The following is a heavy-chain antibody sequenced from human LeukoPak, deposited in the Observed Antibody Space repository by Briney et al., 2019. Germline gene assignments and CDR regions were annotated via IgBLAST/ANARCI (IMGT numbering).Heavy chain of an antibody. J-gene: IGHJ5*02. Sequence: PGGSLRLSCAASGFTFSSYGMHWVRQAPGKGLEWVAFIRYDGSNKYYADSVKGRFTISRDNAKNSLYLQMNSLRAEDTAVYYCARVGYYGSGSYTTWGQGTLVTVSS. V-gene: IGHV3-30*02. D-gene: IGHD3-10*01. CDR1: GFTFSSYG. CDR2: IRYDGSNK. CDR3: ARVGYYGSGSYTT.